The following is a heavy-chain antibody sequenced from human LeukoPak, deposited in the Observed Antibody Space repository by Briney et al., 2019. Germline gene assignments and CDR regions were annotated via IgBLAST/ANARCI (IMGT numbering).Heavy chain of an antibody. CDR2: IYPGDSDT. CDR3: ARLSGDWDRGSYFDY. D-gene: IGHD3/OR15-3a*01. V-gene: IGHV5-51*01. CDR1: GYRFTNYW. Sequence: GESLKISCKGSGYRFTNYWIAWVRQMPGKGLEWMGIIYPGDSDTRYSPSFQGQVTISGDKSISTAYLQWSSLKASDTAMYYCARLSGDWDRGSYFDYWGQGTLVTVPP. J-gene: IGHJ4*02.